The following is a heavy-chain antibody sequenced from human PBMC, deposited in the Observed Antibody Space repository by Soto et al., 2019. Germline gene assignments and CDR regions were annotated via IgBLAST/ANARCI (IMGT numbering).Heavy chain of an antibody. Sequence: SVKVSCKVSGYTLTELSMHWVRQAPGKGLEWMGGIIPIFGTANYAQKFQGRVAITADESTSTAYMELSSLRSEDTAVYYCARGLGLGYFDYWGQGTLVTVSS. CDR3: ARGLGLGYFDY. CDR1: GYTLTELS. V-gene: IGHV1-69*13. CDR2: IIPIFGTA. J-gene: IGHJ4*02. D-gene: IGHD3-10*01.